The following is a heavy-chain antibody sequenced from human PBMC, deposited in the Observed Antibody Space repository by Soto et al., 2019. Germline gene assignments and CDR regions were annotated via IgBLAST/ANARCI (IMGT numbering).Heavy chain of an antibody. V-gene: IGHV1-8*01. CDR1: GYTFTSYD. Sequence: QVQLVQSGAEVKKPGASVKVSCKASGYTFTSYDINWVRQATGQGLEWMGWMNPNSGNTGYAQKFQGRVTLTRNTSISTAYMELSSLRSEDTAMYYCARDRNYGSGSYYYYYYYMDVWGKGTTVTVSS. CDR2: MNPNSGNT. D-gene: IGHD3-10*01. CDR3: ARDRNYGSGSYYYYYYYMDV. J-gene: IGHJ6*03.